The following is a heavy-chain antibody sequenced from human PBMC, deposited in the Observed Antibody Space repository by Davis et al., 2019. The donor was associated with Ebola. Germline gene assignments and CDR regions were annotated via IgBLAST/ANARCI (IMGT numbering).Heavy chain of an antibody. CDR3: ARVGAEYSSSSTIYYYYMDV. D-gene: IGHD6-6*01. Sequence: SVKVSCKASGYTFTSYGISWVRQAPGQGLEWMGVIIPILDIANYAQNFQGRVTITADESTSTAYMELSSLRSEDTAVYFCARVGAEYSSSSTIYYYYMDVWGKGTTVTVSS. V-gene: IGHV1-69*10. CDR2: IIPILDIA. CDR1: GYTFTSYG. J-gene: IGHJ6*03.